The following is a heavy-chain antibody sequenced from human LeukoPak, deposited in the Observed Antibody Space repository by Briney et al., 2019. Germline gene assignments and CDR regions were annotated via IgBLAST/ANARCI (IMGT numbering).Heavy chain of an antibody. CDR1: GFTFSSYA. CDR2: ISYDGSNK. V-gene: IGHV3-30-3*01. D-gene: IGHD3-10*01. CDR3: ARYPGRFGEIGDFQH. J-gene: IGHJ1*01. Sequence: PGGSLRLSCAASGFTFSSYAMHWVRQAPGKGLEWVAVISYDGSNKYYADSVKGRFTISRDNSKNMLYLQMNSLRAEDTAVYYCARYPGRFGEIGDFQHWGQGTLVTVSS.